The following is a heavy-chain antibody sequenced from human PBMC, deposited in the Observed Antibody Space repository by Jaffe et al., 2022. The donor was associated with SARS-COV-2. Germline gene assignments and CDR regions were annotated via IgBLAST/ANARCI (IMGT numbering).Heavy chain of an antibody. CDR1: GFTFSNFG. V-gene: IGHV3-30*03. Sequence: QVQLVESGGGMVQPGRSLRLSCAASGFTFSNFGMHWVRQAPGKGLEWVAFVSYDARVEHYADSVKGRFAISRDGFNNMVHLQMNSLRPEDTAVYYCARIRDSYGYNWFGSWGQGTRVTVFS. CDR2: VSYDARVE. J-gene: IGHJ5*01. D-gene: IGHD5-18*01. CDR3: ARIRDSYGYNWFGS.